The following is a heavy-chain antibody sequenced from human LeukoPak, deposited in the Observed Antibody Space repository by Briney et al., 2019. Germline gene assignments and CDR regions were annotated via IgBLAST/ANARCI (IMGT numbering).Heavy chain of an antibody. J-gene: IGHJ4*02. CDR2: IYPGDSDT. Sequence: GESLKISCKGSGYSFTSCWIGWVRQMPGKGLEWMGIIYPGDSDTRYSPSFQGQVTISADKSISTAYLRWSSLKASDTAMYYCARQTDGASGGFDYWGQGTLVTVSS. D-gene: IGHD4-17*01. V-gene: IGHV5-51*01. CDR3: ARQTDGASGGFDY. CDR1: GYSFTSCW.